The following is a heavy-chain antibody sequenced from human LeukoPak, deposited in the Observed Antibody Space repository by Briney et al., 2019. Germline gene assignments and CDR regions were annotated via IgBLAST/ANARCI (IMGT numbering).Heavy chain of an antibody. CDR2: ISSSVSTI. CDR1: GFTFSSYE. J-gene: IGHJ6*03. CDR3: ARGSHFCSSTSCSPFDYYMDV. Sequence: PGRSLRLSCAASGFTFSSYEMNWVPQAPGKGRERVSYISSSVSTINYADFVKGRFTISTDNAKHSLYLQMNSLRDEDTAVYYCARGSHFCSSTSCSPFDYYMDVWGKGTTVTISS. V-gene: IGHV3-48*03. D-gene: IGHD2-2*01.